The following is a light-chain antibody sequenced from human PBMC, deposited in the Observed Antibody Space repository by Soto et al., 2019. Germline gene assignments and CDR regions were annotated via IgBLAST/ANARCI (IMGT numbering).Light chain of an antibody. V-gene: IGLV2-14*01. J-gene: IGLJ1*01. CDR2: DVS. CDR3: SSYTSTLPV. CDR1: SSDVGGYNY. Sequence: SVVTQPASLSGSPGQSITISCTGTSSDVGGYNYVSWYQQHPGKAPKLMIYDVSNRPSGVSNRFSGSKSGNTASLTISGLQAEDEADYYCSSYTSTLPVFGTGTKVTVL.